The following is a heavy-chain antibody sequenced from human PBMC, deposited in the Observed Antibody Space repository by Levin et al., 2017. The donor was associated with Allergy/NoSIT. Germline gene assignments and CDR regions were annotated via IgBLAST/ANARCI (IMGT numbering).Heavy chain of an antibody. V-gene: IGHV3-21*01. CDR3: ARDEVMGATGDTFDI. CDR1: GFTFSSYT. J-gene: IGHJ3*02. Sequence: KSGGSLRLSCAASGFTFSSYTMNWVRQTPGKGLEWVSTITSDSTYMYYADSVKGRFTISRDNAKNSLYLQMNSLRAEDTALYYCARDEVMGATGDTFDIWGQGTMVTVSS. D-gene: IGHD2-8*01. CDR2: ITSDSTYM.